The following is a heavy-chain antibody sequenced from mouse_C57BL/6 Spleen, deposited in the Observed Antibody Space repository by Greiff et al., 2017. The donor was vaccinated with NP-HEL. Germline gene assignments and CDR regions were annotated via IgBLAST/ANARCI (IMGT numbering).Heavy chain of an antibody. CDR1: GYTFTSYW. D-gene: IGHD2-1*01. CDR2: IDPSDSYT. CDR3: ARPGNYEEGFAY. V-gene: IGHV1-69*01. J-gene: IGHJ3*01. Sequence: VKLQQPGAELVMPGASVKLSCKASGYTFTSYWMHWVKQRPGQGLEWIGEIDPSDSYTNYNQKFKGKSTLTVDKSSSTAYMQLSSLTSEDSAVYYCARPGNYEEGFAYWGQGTLVTVSA.